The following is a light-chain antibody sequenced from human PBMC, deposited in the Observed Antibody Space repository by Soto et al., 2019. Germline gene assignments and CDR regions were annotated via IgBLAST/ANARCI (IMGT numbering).Light chain of an antibody. CDR3: CSYAGSYTFDV. CDR1: SSDVGGYNY. V-gene: IGLV2-11*01. J-gene: IGLJ1*01. Sequence: QSVLTQPRSVSGSPGQSVTISCTGTSSDVGGYNYVSWYQQRPGKAPKLMIYDVSKRPSSVPDSFSGSKSGNKASLTISGLQAEVEAHYYWCSYAGSYTFDVFRPGTKV. CDR2: DVS.